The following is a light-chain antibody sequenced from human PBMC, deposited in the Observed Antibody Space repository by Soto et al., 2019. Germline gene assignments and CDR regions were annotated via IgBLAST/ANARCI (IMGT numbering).Light chain of an antibody. CDR2: GAS. V-gene: IGKV3-20*01. CDR1: QSVNSDY. Sequence: EIVLTQSPGTLSLSPGERATLSCRASQSVNSDYLAWYQQKHGQAPRLLIYGASSRATDIPDRFSGSGSGTDFTLTISRLEPEDFGVYYCQQYGSSPETFGPGTKVDI. J-gene: IGKJ3*01. CDR3: QQYGSSPET.